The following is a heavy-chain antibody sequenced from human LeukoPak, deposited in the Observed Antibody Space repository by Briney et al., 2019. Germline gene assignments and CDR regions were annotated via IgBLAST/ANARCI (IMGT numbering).Heavy chain of an antibody. CDR1: GDSIRRSTHY. J-gene: IGHJ4*02. CDR3: SRGLSDVY. Sequence: PSETLSLTCTVSGDSIRRSTHYGGWIRQTPEKGLEWIGTIYDSGATYYNPSFQSRVTISVDTSKSQFHLKMQSVTAADTAVYYCSRGLSDVYWGQGTLVTVSS. CDR2: IYDSGAT. V-gene: IGHV4-39*06.